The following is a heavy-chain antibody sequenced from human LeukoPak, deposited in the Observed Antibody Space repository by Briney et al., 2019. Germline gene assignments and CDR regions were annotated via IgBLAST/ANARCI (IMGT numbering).Heavy chain of an antibody. CDR2: ISSSGSTI. V-gene: IGHV3-11*01. CDR3: AKDIAGADTYYFDY. CDR1: GFSFDDYA. D-gene: IGHD1-26*01. J-gene: IGHJ4*02. Sequence: PGGSLRLSCAASGFSFDDYAMSWVRQAPGKGLEWLSCISSSGSTIYYADSVKGRFTISRDNAKSSLSLQMNSLRAEDTALYYRAKDIAGADTYYFDYWGQGTLVTVSS.